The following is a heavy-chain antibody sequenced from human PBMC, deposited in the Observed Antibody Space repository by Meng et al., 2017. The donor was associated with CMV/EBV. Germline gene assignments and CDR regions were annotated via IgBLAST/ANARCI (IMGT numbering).Heavy chain of an antibody. J-gene: IGHJ6*02. V-gene: IGHV1-8*03. CDR3: ARGKRYYDFWSGYYNDYGMDV. CDR1: GYTLTSYD. D-gene: IGHD3-3*01. CDR2: MNPNSGNT. Sequence: ASVKVSCKASGYTLTSYDINWVRQATGQGLEWMGWMNPNSGNTGYAQKFQGRVTITRNTSISTAYMELSSLRSEDTAVYYCARGKRYYDFWSGYYNDYGMDVWGQGTTVTVSS.